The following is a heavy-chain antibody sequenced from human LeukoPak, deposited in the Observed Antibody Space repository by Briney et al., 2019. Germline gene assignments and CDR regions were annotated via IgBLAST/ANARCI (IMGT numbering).Heavy chain of an antibody. V-gene: IGHV3-30*02. CDR1: GFTFSSYG. CDR2: IRYDGSNK. J-gene: IGHJ6*03. D-gene: IGHD2-2*01. Sequence: PGGSLRLSCAASGFTFSSYGMHWVRQAPGKGLEWGAFIRYDGSNKYYADSVKGRFTISRDNSKNTLYLQMNSLRAEDTAVYYCAKDGTVVVPAAMYYYYMDVWGKGTTVTVSS. CDR3: AKDGTVVVPAAMYYYYMDV.